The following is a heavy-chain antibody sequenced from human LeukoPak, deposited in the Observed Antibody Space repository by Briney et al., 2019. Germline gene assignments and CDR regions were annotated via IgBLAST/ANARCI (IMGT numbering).Heavy chain of an antibody. CDR2: ISDSSSTI. CDR1: GFTFSSYG. V-gene: IGHV3-48*04. Sequence: GGSLRLSCAASGFTFSSYGMHWVRQAPGKGLEWVSYISDSSSTIYYGDSVKGRFTISRDNAKNSLYLQMNSLRAEDMAVYYCARGDEVVAADYYYYMDVWGKGTTVTISS. CDR3: ARGDEVVAADYYYYMDV. D-gene: IGHD2-15*01. J-gene: IGHJ6*03.